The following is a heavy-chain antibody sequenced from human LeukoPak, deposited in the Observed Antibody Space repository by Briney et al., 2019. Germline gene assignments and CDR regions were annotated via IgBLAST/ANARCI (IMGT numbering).Heavy chain of an antibody. D-gene: IGHD2-8*01. CDR3: EKDRSCTNDICHGDFDY. V-gene: IGHV3-23*01. CDR1: GGTFRRYA. Sequence: GGSLRLSCAASGGTFRRYAVSWVRQAPGKGLEWVSSISGSGGSTYSADSVKGRFTISRDNSKNTLYLQMNSLRAEDTALYYCEKDRSCTNDICHGDFDYWGQGTLVTVSS. CDR2: ISGSGGST. J-gene: IGHJ4*02.